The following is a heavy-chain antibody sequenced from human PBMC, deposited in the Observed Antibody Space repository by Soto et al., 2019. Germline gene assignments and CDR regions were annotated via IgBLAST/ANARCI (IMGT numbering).Heavy chain of an antibody. J-gene: IGHJ3*01. CDR2: ISPK. Sequence: QVQLVESGGGLVQPGTSLRLSCAVSGFSFRTYGFHWVRQPPGKGLEWVAVISPKGHSDSVESRFTISRDNSKDTLYLQMNNLRAEDTAVYYCARDDAFGNENAFDLWGQGTMITVSS. V-gene: IGHV3-33*01. CDR3: ARDDAFGNENAFDL. D-gene: IGHD1-1*01. CDR1: GFSFRTYG.